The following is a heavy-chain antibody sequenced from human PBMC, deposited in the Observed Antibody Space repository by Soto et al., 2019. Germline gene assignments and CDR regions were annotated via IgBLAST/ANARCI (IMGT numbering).Heavy chain of an antibody. J-gene: IGHJ3*02. CDR2: IYYSGST. D-gene: IGHD3-22*01. Sequence: QVQLQESGPGLVKPSQTLSLTCTVSGGSISSGGYYWSWIRQHPGRGLEWIGYIYYSGSTYYNPSRQSRVTISVDTSKNQFSLKLSSVTAADTAVYYCARDPRSGYDSSGYYYTGAFDIWGQGTMVTVSS. V-gene: IGHV4-31*03. CDR3: ARDPRSGYDSSGYYYTGAFDI. CDR1: GGSISSGGYY.